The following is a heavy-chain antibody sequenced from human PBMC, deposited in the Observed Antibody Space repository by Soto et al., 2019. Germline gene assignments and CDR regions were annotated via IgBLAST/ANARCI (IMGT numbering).Heavy chain of an antibody. CDR3: ARHKVVPAAMGDY. CDR2: IYYSGST. V-gene: IGHV4-39*01. Sequence: PSETLSLTCTVSGGSISSSSYYWGWIRQPPGKGLEWIGSIYYSGSTYYNPSLKSRVTISVDTSKNQFSLKLSSVTAADTAVYYCARHKVVPAAMGDYWGQGTLVTVSS. J-gene: IGHJ4*02. D-gene: IGHD2-2*01. CDR1: GGSISSSSYY.